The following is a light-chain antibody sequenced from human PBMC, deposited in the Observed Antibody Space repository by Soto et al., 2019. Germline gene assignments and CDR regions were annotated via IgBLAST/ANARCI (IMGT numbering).Light chain of an antibody. V-gene: IGLV2-14*01. CDR1: SSDVGGYNY. CDR3: SSYTSSSSS. Sequence: QSVLTQPASVSGSPGQSITISCTGTSSDVGGYNYVSWYQQHPGKAPKLMIYDVSNRPSGVSNRCSGSKSGNTASLTISGLQAEDEADYYCSSYTSSSSSFGGGTKVTVL. CDR2: DVS. J-gene: IGLJ2*01.